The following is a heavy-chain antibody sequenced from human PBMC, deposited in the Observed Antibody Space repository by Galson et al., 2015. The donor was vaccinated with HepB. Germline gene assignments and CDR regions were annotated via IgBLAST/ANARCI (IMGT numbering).Heavy chain of an antibody. J-gene: IGHJ6*02. CDR3: ARRSSSAAGGRGLDV. D-gene: IGHD6-6*01. CDR2: IYPDNSDT. CDR1: GYSFGGYW. Sequence: QSGAEVKEAGESLRISCKGSGYSFGGYWISWVRQMPGKGLEWMGIIYPDNSDTRYSPSFQGQVTFSADKSISTAYLQWNSLKAPDTAMYYCARRSSSAAGGRGLDVWGQGTTVTVSS. V-gene: IGHV5-51*01.